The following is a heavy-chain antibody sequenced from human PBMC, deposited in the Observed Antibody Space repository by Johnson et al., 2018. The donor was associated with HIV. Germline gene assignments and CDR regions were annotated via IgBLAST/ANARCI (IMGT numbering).Heavy chain of an antibody. Sequence: QVQLVESGGGVVQPGGSLRLSCAASGFTFSNYAMHWVRQAPGKGLEWVAVISYDGSNKYYADSVKGRFTISRDNSKNTLYLQMNSLRAEDTAVYYCARHAGGDFTYGLFQHWGRGTLVTVSS. D-gene: IGHD4-17*01. CDR2: ISYDGSNK. V-gene: IGHV3-30*04. CDR3: ARHAGGDFTYGLFQH. CDR1: GFTFSNYA. J-gene: IGHJ1*01.